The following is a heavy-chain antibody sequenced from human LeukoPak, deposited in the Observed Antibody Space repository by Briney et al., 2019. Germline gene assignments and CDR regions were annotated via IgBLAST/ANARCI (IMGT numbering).Heavy chain of an antibody. CDR3: AREIAAAGTGDY. CDR1: GYTFSGYY. J-gene: IGHJ4*02. D-gene: IGHD6-13*01. CDR2: INPNSGGT. V-gene: IGHV1-2*02. Sequence: ASVKVSCKASGYTFSGYYMHWVRQAPGQGLEWMGWINPNSGGTNYAQKFQGRVTMTRDTSISTAYMEPSRLRSDDTAVYYCAREIAAAGTGDYWGQGTLVTVSS.